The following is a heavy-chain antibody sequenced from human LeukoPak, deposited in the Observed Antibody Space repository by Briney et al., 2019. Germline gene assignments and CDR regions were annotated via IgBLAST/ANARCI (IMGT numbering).Heavy chain of an antibody. Sequence: ASVKVSCKASGYTFIGYYMHWVRRAPGQGLEWMGIINPDNGGTSYAQKFQGRLTLTRDTSTSTVYMELSSLRSEDTAVYYCARGRGDHWGQGTLVTVSS. CDR3: ARGRGDH. J-gene: IGHJ4*02. V-gene: IGHV1-46*01. CDR1: GYTFIGYY. CDR2: INPDNGGT. D-gene: IGHD3-10*01.